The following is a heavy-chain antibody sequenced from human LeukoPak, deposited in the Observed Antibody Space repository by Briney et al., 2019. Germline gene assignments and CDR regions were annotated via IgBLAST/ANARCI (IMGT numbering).Heavy chain of an antibody. CDR2: ISSSSSYI. D-gene: IGHD5-24*01. V-gene: IGHV3-21*04. J-gene: IGHJ4*02. CDR3: AAAPIEMQQRGFDY. Sequence: GGSLRLSCAASGFTFSSYSMNWVRQAPGQGLEWVSSISSSSSYIYYADSVKGRFTISRDNAKNSLYLQMNSLRAEDTAVYYCAAAPIEMQQRGFDYWGQGTLVTVSS. CDR1: GFTFSSYS.